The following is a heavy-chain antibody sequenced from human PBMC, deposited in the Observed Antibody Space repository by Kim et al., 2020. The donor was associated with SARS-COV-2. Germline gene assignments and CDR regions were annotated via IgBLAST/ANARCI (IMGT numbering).Heavy chain of an antibody. D-gene: IGHD3-3*01. CDR3: ASTDAFWSGYYWATFDY. Sequence: SETLSLTCAVYGGSFSGYYWSWIRQPPGKGLEWIGEINHSGSTNYNPSLKSRVTISVDTSKNQFSLKLSSVTAADTAVYYCASTDAFWSGYYWATFDYWG. CDR2: INHSGST. J-gene: IGHJ4*01. V-gene: IGHV4-34*01. CDR1: GGSFSGYY.